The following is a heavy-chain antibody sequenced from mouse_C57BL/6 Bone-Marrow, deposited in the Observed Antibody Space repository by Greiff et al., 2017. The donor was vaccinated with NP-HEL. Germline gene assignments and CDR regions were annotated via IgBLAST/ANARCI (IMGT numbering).Heavy chain of an antibody. CDR2: INSDGGST. V-gene: IGHV5-2*01. CDR3: ARPNDDYALYYFDY. CDR1: EYEFPSHD. Sequence: EVQGVESGGGLVQPGESLKLSCESNEYEFPSHDMSWVRKTPEKRLELVAAINSDGGSTYYPDTMERRFIISRDNTKKTLYLQMSSLRSEDTALYYCARPNDDYALYYFDYWGQGTTLTVSS. J-gene: IGHJ2*01. D-gene: IGHD2-4*01.